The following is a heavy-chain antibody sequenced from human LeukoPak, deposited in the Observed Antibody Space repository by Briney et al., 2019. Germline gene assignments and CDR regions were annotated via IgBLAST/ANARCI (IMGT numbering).Heavy chain of an antibody. CDR2: IKSKTDGGTT. CDR1: GFTFINAW. Sequence: PGGSLRLSCAASGFTFINAWMSWVRQAPGKGLEWVGRIKSKTDGGTTDYAAPVKGRFTISRDDSKNTLYLQMNSLKTEDTAVYYCTTGLGDSGGDIVVVVARGYYYYMDVWGKGTTVTVSS. D-gene: IGHD2-15*01. J-gene: IGHJ6*03. CDR3: TTGLGDSGGDIVVVVARGYYYYMDV. V-gene: IGHV3-15*01.